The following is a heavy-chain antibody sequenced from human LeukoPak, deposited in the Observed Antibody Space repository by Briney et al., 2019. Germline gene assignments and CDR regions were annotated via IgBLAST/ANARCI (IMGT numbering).Heavy chain of an antibody. V-gene: IGHV1-46*01. J-gene: IGHJ4*02. D-gene: IGHD3-22*01. CDR1: GYTFTSYY. CDR2: INPSGGST. CDR3: ARWGSSGYLSYYFDY. Sequence: ASVKVSCKASGYTFTSYYMHWVRQAPGQGLEWMGIINPSGGSTSYAQKFQGRVTMTRDMSTSTVYMELSSLRSEDTAVYYCARWGSSGYLSYYFDYWGQGTLVTVSS.